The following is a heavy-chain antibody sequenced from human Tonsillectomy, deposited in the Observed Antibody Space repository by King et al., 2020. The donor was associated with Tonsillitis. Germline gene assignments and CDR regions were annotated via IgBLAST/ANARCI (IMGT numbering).Heavy chain of an antibody. CDR1: GASISGGSYY. J-gene: IGHJ4*02. CDR2: IYTPGST. D-gene: IGHD6-19*01. V-gene: IGHV4-61*02. Sequence: VQLQESGPGLVKPSQTLSLTCTVSGASISGGSYYWSWIRQPAGKGLACIGRIYTPGSTNYNPSLKTRVTISVATSKNQFSLMLRSVTAADTAVYYCARSGYSSGYQDFWGQGSLVTVSS. CDR3: ARSGYSSGYQDF.